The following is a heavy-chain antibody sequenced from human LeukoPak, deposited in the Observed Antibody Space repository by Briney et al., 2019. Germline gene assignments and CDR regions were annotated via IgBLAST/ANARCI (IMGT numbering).Heavy chain of an antibody. J-gene: IGHJ4*02. CDR3: ARETTGIDY. CDR2: ISSSSGTI. D-gene: IGHD4-17*01. V-gene: IGHV3-48*01. CDR1: GFTFSNYN. Sequence: GGSLRLSCAASGFTFSNYNMNWVRQAPGKGLDWVSYISSSSGTIYYADSVKGRFTISRDNAKNSLYLQMSSLRAEDTAVYYCARETTGIDYWGQGTLVTVSS.